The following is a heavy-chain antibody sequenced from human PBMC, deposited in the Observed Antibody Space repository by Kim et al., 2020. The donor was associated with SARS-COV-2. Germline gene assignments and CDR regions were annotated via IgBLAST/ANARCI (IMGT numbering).Heavy chain of an antibody. D-gene: IGHD6-13*01. Sequence: GGSLRLSCAASGFTFSSYNMNWVRQAPGKGLEWVSYISSSGSTIYYADSVKGRFTISRDNAKNSLYLQMNSLRAEDTAVYYCARDPPRLAARSAYFEHWGQGTLVTVSS. J-gene: IGHJ1*01. V-gene: IGHV3-48*03. CDR1: GFTFSSYN. CDR2: ISSSGSTI. CDR3: ARDPPRLAARSAYFEH.